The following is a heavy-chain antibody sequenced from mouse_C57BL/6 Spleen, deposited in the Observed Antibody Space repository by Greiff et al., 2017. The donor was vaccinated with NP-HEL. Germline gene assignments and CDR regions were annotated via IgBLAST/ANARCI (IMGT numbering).Heavy chain of an antibody. V-gene: IGHV1-26*01. J-gene: IGHJ3*01. Sequence: VQLQQSGPELVKPGASVKISCKASGYTFTDYYMNWVKQSHGKSLEWIGDINPNNGGTSYNQKFKGKATLTVDKSSSTAYMELRSLTSEDSAVYYCARDKDYYGSSYGFAYWGQGTLVTVSA. CDR3: ARDKDYYGSSYGFAY. D-gene: IGHD1-1*01. CDR1: GYTFTDYY. CDR2: INPNNGGT.